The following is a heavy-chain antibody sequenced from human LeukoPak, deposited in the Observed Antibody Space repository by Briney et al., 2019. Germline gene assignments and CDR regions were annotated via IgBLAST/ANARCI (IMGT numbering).Heavy chain of an antibody. CDR3: ARAMLAYCGGDCERNAFDI. J-gene: IGHJ3*02. Sequence: GGSLRLSCAASGFTFSSYGMHWVRQPPGKGLEWLAVIWYNGSNKYYADSVKGRFTISRDNSKNTLYLQMNSLRAEDTAVYYCARAMLAYCGGDCERNAFDIWGQGTMVTVSS. CDR2: IWYNGSNK. CDR1: GFTFSSYG. D-gene: IGHD2-21*02. V-gene: IGHV3-33*01.